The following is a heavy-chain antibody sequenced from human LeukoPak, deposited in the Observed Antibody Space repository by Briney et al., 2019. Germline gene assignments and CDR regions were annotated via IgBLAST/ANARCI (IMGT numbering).Heavy chain of an antibody. V-gene: IGHV3-7*01. CDR2: IKQDGSEK. CDR1: GFPFSSYW. J-gene: IGHJ6*03. Sequence: GGSLRLPCAASGFPFSSYWMSWVRQAPGKGLEWVANIKQDGSEKYYVDSVKGRFTISRDNAKNSLYLQMNSLRAEDTAVYYCARVHTYYYYMDVWGKGTTVTVSS. CDR3: ARVHTYYYYMDV.